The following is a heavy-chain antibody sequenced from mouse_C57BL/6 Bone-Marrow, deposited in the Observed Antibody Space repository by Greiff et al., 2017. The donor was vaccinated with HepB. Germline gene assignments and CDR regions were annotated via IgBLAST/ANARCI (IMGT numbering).Heavy chain of an antibody. CDR2: IWRGGST. Sequence: QVQLKESGPGLVQPSQSLSITCTVSGFSLTSYGVHWVRQSPGKGLEWLGVIWRGGSTDYNAAFMSRLSITKDNSKSQVFFKMNSLQADDTAIYYCAPRIYHYGSSYEKVYYAMDYWGQGTSVTVSS. CDR1: GFSLTSYG. CDR3: APRIYHYGSSYEKVYYAMDY. V-gene: IGHV2-5*01. D-gene: IGHD1-1*01. J-gene: IGHJ4*01.